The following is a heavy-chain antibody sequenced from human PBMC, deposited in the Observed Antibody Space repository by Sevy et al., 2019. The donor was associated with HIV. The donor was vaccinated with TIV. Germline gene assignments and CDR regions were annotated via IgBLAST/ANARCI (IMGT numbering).Heavy chain of an antibody. V-gene: IGHV3-30*04. CDR3: ARLLSCGGDCYYYDS. CDR1: GFTFTDYA. D-gene: IGHD2-21*02. J-gene: IGHJ4*02. CDR2: MSYVRDSE. Sequence: GGSLRLSCAASGFTFTDYAVHWVRQAPGKGLEWVALMSYVRDSENYADSVKGRFTISRDNTKNTLYLQMNSLRAEDTAVYYCARLLSCGGDCYYYDSWGQGTLVIVSS.